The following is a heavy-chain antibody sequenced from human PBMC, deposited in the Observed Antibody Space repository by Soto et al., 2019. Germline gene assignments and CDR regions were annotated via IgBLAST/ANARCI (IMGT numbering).Heavy chain of an antibody. Sequence: QVQLVQSGAEVKKPGSSVKVSCKASGGPFSSYAISWVRQAPGQGLEWMGGIIPFFGTTNYAQKCQDRVTITADKSTNTAHMELRSLRYEDTAVYYCARHPGSTSRLVYGMDVWGQGTTVTVSS. CDR1: GGPFSSYA. D-gene: IGHD2-2*01. CDR2: IIPFFGTT. V-gene: IGHV1-69*06. J-gene: IGHJ6*02. CDR3: ARHPGSTSRLVYGMDV.